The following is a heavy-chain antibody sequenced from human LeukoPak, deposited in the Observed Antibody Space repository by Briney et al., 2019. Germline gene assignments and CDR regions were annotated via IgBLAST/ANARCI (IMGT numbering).Heavy chain of an antibody. CDR2: HYRGST. Sequence: PSETLSLTCGVSGGSVSSGSYYWSWVRQSPGKGLEWIGYHYRGSTNYNPSLKSRVTISVDTSKNQFSLKLSSVTAADTAVYYCASDRYGEKHSLYWGQGTLVTVSS. J-gene: IGHJ4*02. CDR1: GGSVSSGSYY. D-gene: IGHD4/OR15-4a*01. V-gene: IGHV4-61*01. CDR3: ASDRYGEKHSLY.